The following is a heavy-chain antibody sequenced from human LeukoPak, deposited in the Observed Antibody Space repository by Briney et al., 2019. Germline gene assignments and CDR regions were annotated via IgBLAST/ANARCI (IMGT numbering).Heavy chain of an antibody. CDR2: IYSGGST. D-gene: IGHD6-19*01. J-gene: IGHJ4*02. CDR1: GFTFSSYG. CDR3: AKFPRYGRQWLDLGGP. V-gene: IGHV3-NL1*01. Sequence: GGSLRLSCAASGFTFSSYGMHWVRQAPGKGLEWVSVIYSGGSTYYADSVKGRFTISRDNSKNTLYLQMNSLRAEDTAVYYCAKFPRYGRQWLDLGGPWGQGTLVTVSS.